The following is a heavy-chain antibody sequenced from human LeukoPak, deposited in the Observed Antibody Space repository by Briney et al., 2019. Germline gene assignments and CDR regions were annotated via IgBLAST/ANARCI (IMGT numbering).Heavy chain of an antibody. CDR3: AREDPGYCSGGSCRDTTFDY. CDR2: INPNSGGT. V-gene: IGHV1-2*04. J-gene: IGHJ4*02. Sequence: GASVKVSCKASGGTFSSYAISWVRQAPGQGLEWMGWINPNSGGTNYAQKFQGWVTMTRDTSISTAYMELSRLRSDDTAVYYCAREDPGYCSGGSCRDTTFDYWGQGTLVTVSS. D-gene: IGHD2-15*01. CDR1: GGTFSSYA.